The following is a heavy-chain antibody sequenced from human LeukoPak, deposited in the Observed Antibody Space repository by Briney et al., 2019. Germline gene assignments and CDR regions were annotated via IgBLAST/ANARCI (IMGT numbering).Heavy chain of an antibody. Sequence: PGGSLRLSCAASGFTFSSYWMHWVRQAPGKGLVWVSRINSDGSSTSYADSVKGRFTISRDNAKNTLYLQMNSLRAEDTAVYYCARRSAAKDAFDIWGQGTMVTASS. J-gene: IGHJ3*02. D-gene: IGHD6-25*01. V-gene: IGHV3-74*01. CDR2: INSDGSST. CDR3: ARRSAAKDAFDI. CDR1: GFTFSSYW.